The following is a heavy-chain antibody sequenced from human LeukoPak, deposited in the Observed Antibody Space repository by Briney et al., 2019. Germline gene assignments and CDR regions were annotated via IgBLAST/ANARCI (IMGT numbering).Heavy chain of an antibody. V-gene: IGHV4-34*01. CDR3: GRRGIAAAGRPPGYMDV. CDR1: GGSFSGYY. J-gene: IGHJ6*03. D-gene: IGHD6-13*01. CDR2: INHSEST. Sequence: SETLSLTCAVYGGSFSGYYWSWIRQPPGKGLEWIGEINHSESTIYNPSLKTRVTISVDTSKNQFSLKLRSVTAADTAVYYCGRRGIAAAGRPPGYMDVWGKGTTVTVSS.